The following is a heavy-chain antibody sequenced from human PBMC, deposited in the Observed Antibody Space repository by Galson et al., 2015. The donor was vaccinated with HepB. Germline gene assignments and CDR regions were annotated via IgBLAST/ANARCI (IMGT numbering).Heavy chain of an antibody. Sequence: SVKVSCKASGGTFSSYAISWVRQAPGQGLEWMGRIIPILGIANYAQKFQGRVTITADKSTSTAYMELSSLRSEDTAVYYCARDLSLHCGGDCYPSSDEGDYGMDVWGQGTTVTVSS. CDR2: IIPILGIA. V-gene: IGHV1-69*04. CDR1: GGTFSSYA. J-gene: IGHJ6*02. CDR3: ARDLSLHCGGDCYPSSDEGDYGMDV. D-gene: IGHD2-21*02.